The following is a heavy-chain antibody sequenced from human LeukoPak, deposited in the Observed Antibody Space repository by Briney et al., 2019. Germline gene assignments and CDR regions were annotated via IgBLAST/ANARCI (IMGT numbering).Heavy chain of an antibody. D-gene: IGHD6-19*01. CDR2: IYPDDSET. V-gene: IGHV5-51*01. CDR1: GYSFSNYW. CDR3: ARRKTNRRNRSGHTGGGY. Sequence: GESLKISCKGSGYSFSNYWIGWVRQMPGKGLEWMGIIYPDDSETRYSPSFRGQVTISADKSINTAYLQWRSLKASDTAMYYCARRKTNRRNRSGHTGGGYWGQGTLVTVSS. J-gene: IGHJ4*02.